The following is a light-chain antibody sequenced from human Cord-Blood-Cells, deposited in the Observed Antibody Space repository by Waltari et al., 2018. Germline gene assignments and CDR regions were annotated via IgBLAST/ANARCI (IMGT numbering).Light chain of an antibody. Sequence: QSALTQPHSVSGSPGQSLPISCTGTSSDVGGYNYVSWYQQHPGKAPKLMIYDVSKRPSGVPDRFSGSKSGNTASLTISGLQAEDEADYYCCSYAGSYTGVFGGGTKLTVL. V-gene: IGLV2-11*01. CDR3: CSYAGSYTGV. CDR2: DVS. CDR1: SSDVGGYNY. J-gene: IGLJ3*02.